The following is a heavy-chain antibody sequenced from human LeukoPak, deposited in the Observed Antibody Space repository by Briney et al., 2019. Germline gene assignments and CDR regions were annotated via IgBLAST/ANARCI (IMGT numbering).Heavy chain of an antibody. CDR2: IYYSGST. CDR3: ARLGVLRFLEWPNYGMDV. CDR1: GGSISSGSYY. Sequence: SQTLSLTCTVSGGSISSGSYYWSWIRQPPGKGLEWIGYIYYSGSTNYNPSLKSRVTISVDTSKNQFSLKLSSVTAADTAVYYCARLGVLRFLEWPNYGMDVWGQGTTVTISS. D-gene: IGHD3-3*01. J-gene: IGHJ6*02. V-gene: IGHV4-61*01.